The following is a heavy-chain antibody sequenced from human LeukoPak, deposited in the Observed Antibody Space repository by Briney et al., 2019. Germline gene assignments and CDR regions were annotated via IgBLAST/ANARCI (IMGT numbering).Heavy chain of an antibody. J-gene: IGHJ4*02. V-gene: IGHV1-2*02. CDR2: INPNSGGT. D-gene: IGHD3-10*01. CDR1: GYTFTGYY. Sequence: GASVKVSCKASGYTFTGYYMHWVRQAPGQGLEWMGWINPNSGGTNYAQKFQGRVTMTRDTSISTAYMELSRLRSDDTAVYYCARDGVWDYYGSGSSHYWGQGTLVTVSS. CDR3: ARDGVWDYYGSGSSHY.